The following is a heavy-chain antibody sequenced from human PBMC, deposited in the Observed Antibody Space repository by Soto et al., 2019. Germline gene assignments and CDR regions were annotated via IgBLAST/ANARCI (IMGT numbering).Heavy chain of an antibody. CDR1: GFTFSTYS. CDR3: ARDPTSDIVLMVYAMHDAFDI. J-gene: IGHJ3*02. CDR2: ISSSSSTI. D-gene: IGHD2-8*01. V-gene: IGHV3-48*01. Sequence: EAQLVESGGGLVQPGGSPRLSCAASGFTFSTYSMNWVRQTPGKGLEWVSYISSSSSTIYYAESVKGRFTISRDNAKNSLYLQMNSLRAEDTAVYYCARDPTSDIVLMVYAMHDAFDIWGRGTSVTVSS.